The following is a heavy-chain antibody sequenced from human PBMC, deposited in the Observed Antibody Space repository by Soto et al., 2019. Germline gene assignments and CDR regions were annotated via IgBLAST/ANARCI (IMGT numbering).Heavy chain of an antibody. CDR2: IIPIFGTA. Sequence: SVKVSCKASGGTFSSYAISWVRQAPGQGLEWMGGIIPIFGTANYAQKFQGRVTITADESTSTAYMELSSLRSEDTAVYYCASFDYYDSTTDHFDIQGQGTMGPVSS. D-gene: IGHD3-22*01. J-gene: IGHJ3*02. CDR3: ASFDYYDSTTDHFDI. CDR1: GGTFSSYA. V-gene: IGHV1-69*13.